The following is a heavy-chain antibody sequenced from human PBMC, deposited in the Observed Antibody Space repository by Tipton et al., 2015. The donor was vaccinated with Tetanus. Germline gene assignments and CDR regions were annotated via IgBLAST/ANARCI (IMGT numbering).Heavy chain of an antibody. CDR1: GFIFSNYA. CDR2: ISSTTSYI. D-gene: IGHD6-25*01. V-gene: IGHV3-21*01. J-gene: IGHJ4*02. CDR3: ASGSTLDY. Sequence: GSLRLSCSVSGFIFSNYAMNWVRQTPGKGLEWLSSISSTTSYIYYADSVKGRFTISRDNAKSSLYLQMNSLTADDTAVYYCASGSTLDYWGLGTLVTVS.